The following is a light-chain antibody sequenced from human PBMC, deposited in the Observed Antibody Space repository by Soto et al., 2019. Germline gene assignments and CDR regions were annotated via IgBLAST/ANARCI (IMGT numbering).Light chain of an antibody. CDR3: QSYDSSLAVV. V-gene: IGLV1-40*01. CDR1: SSNIGAGYD. Sequence: QSVLTQPPSVSGAPGQRVTISCTGSSSNIGAGYDVHWYQQLPGTAPKLLIYGNSNRPSGVPDRFSGSKSGTSASLAITGLHAGDEADYYCQSYDSSLAVVFGGGTKLTVL. CDR2: GNS. J-gene: IGLJ2*01.